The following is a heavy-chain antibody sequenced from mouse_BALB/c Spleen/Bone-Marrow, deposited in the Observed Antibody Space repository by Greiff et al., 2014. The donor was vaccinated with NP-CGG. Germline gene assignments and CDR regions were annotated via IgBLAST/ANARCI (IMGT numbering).Heavy chain of an antibody. J-gene: IGHJ4*01. Sequence: VQLKESGAELVKPGASVKLSCTASGFNIKDTYMHWVKQRPEQGLEWIGRIYPANVNTKYDPKFQGKATITADTSSNTAYLQLSSLTSADTAAYYCARCSLLRQAMDYWGQGTSVTVSS. V-gene: IGHV14-3*02. CDR1: GFNIKDTY. CDR3: ARCSLLRQAMDY. CDR2: IYPANVNT. D-gene: IGHD1-2*01.